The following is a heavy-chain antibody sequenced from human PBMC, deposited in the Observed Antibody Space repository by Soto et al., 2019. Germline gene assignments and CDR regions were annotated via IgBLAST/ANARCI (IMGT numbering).Heavy chain of an antibody. CDR2: INNDGSNT. CDR3: ARDPLIGTTDYGLDV. J-gene: IGHJ6*02. V-gene: IGHV3-74*01. D-gene: IGHD1-7*01. Sequence: EVQLVESGGGLVQPGGSLRLSCAASGFTFSTYWMHWVRQPPGKGLVWVSRINNDGSNTAYADSVKGRFTISRDNAQSTLYLPMNSLRAEDTAVYYCARDPLIGTTDYGLDVWGQGTTVSVSS. CDR1: GFTFSTYW.